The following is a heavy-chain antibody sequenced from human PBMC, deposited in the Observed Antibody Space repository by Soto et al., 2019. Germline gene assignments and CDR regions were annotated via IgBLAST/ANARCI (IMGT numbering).Heavy chain of an antibody. CDR1: GFTFSSYG. CDR3: ARGRFLEWLLPDY. CDR2: ISYDGSNK. Sequence: PGGSLRLSCAASGFTFSSYGMHWVRQAPGKGLEWVAVISYDGSNKYYADSVKGRFTISRDNSKNTLYLQMNSLRAEDTAVYYCARGRFLEWLLPDYWGQGTLVTVS. V-gene: IGHV3-30*03. D-gene: IGHD3-3*01. J-gene: IGHJ4*02.